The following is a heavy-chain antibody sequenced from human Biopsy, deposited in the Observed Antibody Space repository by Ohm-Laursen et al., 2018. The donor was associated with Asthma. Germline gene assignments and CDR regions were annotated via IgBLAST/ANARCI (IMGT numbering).Heavy chain of an antibody. CDR3: ARVAVYGDIFFAIDV. V-gene: IGHV4-30-4*01. D-gene: IGHD5-24*01. CDR2: AFHSGTT. J-gene: IGHJ6*02. Sequence: TLSLTCIVSRGYVRTYDYRWAWIRQPPGKGLEWLGSAFHSGTTDYTPSVARRLSISVDTTRNQFSMTLSSVTAADTAVYFCARVAVYGDIFFAIDVWGQGTTVTVSS. CDR1: RGYVRTYDYR.